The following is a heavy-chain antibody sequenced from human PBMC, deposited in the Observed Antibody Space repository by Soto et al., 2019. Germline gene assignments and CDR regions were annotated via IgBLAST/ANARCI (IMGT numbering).Heavy chain of an antibody. CDR2: INAGNRNT. D-gene: IGHD3-16*02. V-gene: IGHV1-3*01. J-gene: IGHJ3*02. Sequence: QVQLVQSGAEVKKPGTSVKVSCKASGYTFTNYAIHWVRQAPGQRLEWMGWINAGNRNTEYSQKFQGRIIMTRDTSANTAYMELSSLTSADTAVYYCARGYDYVWGSYRSDAFDIWGQGTMVTVSS. CDR1: GYTFTNYA. CDR3: ARGYDYVWGSYRSDAFDI.